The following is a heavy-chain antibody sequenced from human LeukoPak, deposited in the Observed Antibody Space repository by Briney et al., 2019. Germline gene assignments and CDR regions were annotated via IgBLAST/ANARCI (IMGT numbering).Heavy chain of an antibody. Sequence: SETLSLTCAVYGGSFSGYYWSWIRQPPGKGLEWIGEINHSGSTNYNPSLKSRVAISVDTSKNQFSLKLSSVTAADTAVYYCARGWGYSYGYLFNYWGQGTLVTVSS. D-gene: IGHD5-18*01. V-gene: IGHV4-34*01. CDR2: INHSGST. CDR1: GGSFSGYY. CDR3: ARGWGYSYGYLFNY. J-gene: IGHJ4*02.